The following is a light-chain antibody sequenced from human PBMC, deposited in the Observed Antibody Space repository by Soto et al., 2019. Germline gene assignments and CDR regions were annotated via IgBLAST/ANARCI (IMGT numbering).Light chain of an antibody. CDR1: ALPKQY. CDR2: KDS. J-gene: IGLJ3*02. Sequence: SYELTQPPSVSVSPGQTARITCSGDALPKQYAYWYQQKPCQAPVLVIYKDSERPSGIPERFSGSSSGTTVTLTISGVQADDEAAYYCQSADSSGSLFGGGTKLTVL. CDR3: QSADSSGSL. V-gene: IGLV3-25*02.